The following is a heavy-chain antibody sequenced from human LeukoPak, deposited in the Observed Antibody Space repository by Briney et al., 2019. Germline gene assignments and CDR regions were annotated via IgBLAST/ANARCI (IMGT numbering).Heavy chain of an antibody. CDR1: GTSPRSYNY. CDR2: VHSTGSA. J-gene: IGHJ5*02. D-gene: IGHD2-2*02. Sequence: PSETLSLTCSVSGTSPRSYNYWGWIRQPPGKGLEWIGYVHSTGSAYYNLSLKSRVTISVDTSKNQFSLRLTSMTAADTAVYFCARPYTTNQGNWFDPWGQGTLVTVSS. CDR3: ARPYTTNQGNWFDP. V-gene: IGHV4-59*01.